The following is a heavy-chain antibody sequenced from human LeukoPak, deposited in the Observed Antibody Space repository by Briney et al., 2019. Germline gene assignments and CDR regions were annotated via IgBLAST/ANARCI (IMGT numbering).Heavy chain of an antibody. CDR2: ISAYNGNT. D-gene: IGHD2-15*01. J-gene: IGHJ6*02. V-gene: IGHV1-18*01. CDR3: ARDPPRIVVVVAATNYYGMDV. CDR1: GYTFTSYG. Sequence: ASVKVSCKASGYTFTSYGISWVRQAPGQGLEWMGWISAYNGNTNYAQKLQGRVTMTTDTSTSIAYTELRSLRSDDTAVYYCARDPPRIVVVVAATNYYGMDVWGQGTTVTVSS.